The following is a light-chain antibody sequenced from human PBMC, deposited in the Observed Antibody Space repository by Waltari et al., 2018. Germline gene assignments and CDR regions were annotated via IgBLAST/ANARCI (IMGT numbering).Light chain of an antibody. J-gene: IGKJ4*01. V-gene: IGKV1-33*01. CDR2: NAS. CDR3: QQCDNLPLT. CDR1: DYIQEL. Sequence: YQRRDYIQELFNWCQQKPGKSPKLLFCNASNWDTGCPSSFSGRGSGTDFTFSISSLQPEDIGTYYCQQCDNLPLTFGGGPKVEIK.